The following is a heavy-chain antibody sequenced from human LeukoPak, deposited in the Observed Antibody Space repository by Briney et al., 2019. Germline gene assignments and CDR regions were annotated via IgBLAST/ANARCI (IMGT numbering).Heavy chain of an antibody. CDR2: IYTSGST. V-gene: IGHV4-61*02. Sequence: PSQTPSLTCTVSGGSISSGSYYWSWIRQPAGKGLEWIGRIYTSGSTNYNPSLKSRVTISVDTSKNQFSLKLSSVTAADTAVYYCASQGVEGAIPFDYWGQGTLVTVSS. J-gene: IGHJ4*02. CDR3: ASQGVEGAIPFDY. D-gene: IGHD1-26*01. CDR1: GGSISSGSYY.